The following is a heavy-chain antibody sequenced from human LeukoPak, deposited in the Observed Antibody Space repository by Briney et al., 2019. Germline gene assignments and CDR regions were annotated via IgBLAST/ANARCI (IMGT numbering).Heavy chain of an antibody. CDR3: ARVGALSSSWLLY. Sequence: GGSLRLSCAASGFTFSSYEMNWVRQAPGKGLEWVASISRSATTIYYAGSVKGRFTISRDNAKNSLYLQMNSLRAEDTAAYFCARVGALSSSWLLYWGQGTLVTASS. CDR2: ISRSATTI. V-gene: IGHV3-48*03. J-gene: IGHJ4*02. D-gene: IGHD6-13*01. CDR1: GFTFSSYE.